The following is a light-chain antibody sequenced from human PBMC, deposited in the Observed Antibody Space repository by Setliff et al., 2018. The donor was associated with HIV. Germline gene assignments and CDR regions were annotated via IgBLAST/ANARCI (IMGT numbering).Light chain of an antibody. J-gene: IGKJ4*01. CDR1: QSVLHSSKNKNC. CDR2: WAS. V-gene: IGKV4-1*01. Sequence: DIEMTQSPDSLAVSLGERATINCKSSQSVLHSSKNKNCLAWYQQKPGQSPELLIYWASTRESGVPDRVIGSGSGTDCTLTINTLQAEDVAVYYCQRYYSSPLTFGGGTKVDMK. CDR3: QRYYSSPLT.